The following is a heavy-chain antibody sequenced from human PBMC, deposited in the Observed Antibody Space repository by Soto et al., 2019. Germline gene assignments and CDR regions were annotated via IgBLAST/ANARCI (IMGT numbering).Heavy chain of an antibody. J-gene: IGHJ3*02. V-gene: IGHV3-7*01. CDR1: GFTFSSYW. CDR2: IKQDGSEK. Sequence: GGSLRLSCAASGFTFSSYWMSWVRQAPGKGLEWVANIKQDGSEKYYVDSVKGRFTISRDKAKNSLYLQMNRLRAEDTAVYYCARVGFITIFGVAGGAFDIWGQGTMVTVSS. CDR3: ARVGFITIFGVAGGAFDI. D-gene: IGHD3-3*01.